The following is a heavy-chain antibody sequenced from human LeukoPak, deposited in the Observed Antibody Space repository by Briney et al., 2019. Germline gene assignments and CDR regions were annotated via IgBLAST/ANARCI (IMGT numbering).Heavy chain of an antibody. CDR3: AREVSTYFHDNSGSWSRDAFDI. Sequence: PGRSLRLSCAASGFTFSSYGMHWVRQAPGKGLEWVAVIWYDGSRKYYADSVKGRFTISRDNSKNTLYLQMNSLGAEDTAVYYCAREVSTYFHDNSGSWSRDAFDIWGQGTMVTVSS. CDR2: IWYDGSRK. V-gene: IGHV3-33*01. J-gene: IGHJ3*02. CDR1: GFTFSSYG. D-gene: IGHD3-22*01.